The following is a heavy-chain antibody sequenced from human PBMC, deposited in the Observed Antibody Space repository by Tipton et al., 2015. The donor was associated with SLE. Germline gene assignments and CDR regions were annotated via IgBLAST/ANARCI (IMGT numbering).Heavy chain of an antibody. V-gene: IGHV3-21*03. CDR1: GFTFSSYS. Sequence: GSLRLSCAASGFTFSSYSMNWVRQAPGKGLEWVSSISSSSSYIYYADSVKGRFTISRDNAKNSLYLQMNSLRAEDTAVYYCARDGYDSSGYRYFDYWGQGTLVTVSS. CDR2: ISSSSSYI. J-gene: IGHJ4*02. CDR3: ARDGYDSSGYRYFDY. D-gene: IGHD3-22*01.